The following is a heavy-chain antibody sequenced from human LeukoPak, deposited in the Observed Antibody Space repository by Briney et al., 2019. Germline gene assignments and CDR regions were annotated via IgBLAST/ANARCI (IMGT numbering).Heavy chain of an antibody. CDR2: INAGNGNT. CDR1: GYTFTSYA. Sequence: GASVKVSCKASGYTFTSYAMHWVRQAPGQRLEWMGWINAGNGNTKYSQKFQGRVTIARDTSASTAYMELSSLRSEDTAVYYCARDLYYYDSSGYLDYWGQGTLVTVSS. J-gene: IGHJ4*02. CDR3: ARDLYYYDSSGYLDY. D-gene: IGHD3-22*01. V-gene: IGHV1-3*01.